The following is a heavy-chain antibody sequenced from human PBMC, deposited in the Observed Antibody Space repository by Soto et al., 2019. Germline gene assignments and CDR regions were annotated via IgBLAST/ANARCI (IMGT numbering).Heavy chain of an antibody. CDR1: GYSFTSYW. CDR2: IYPGDSDT. V-gene: IGHV5-51*01. D-gene: IGHD4-4*01. J-gene: IGHJ4*02. Sequence: GESLKISCKGSGYSFTSYWIGWVRQMPGKGLEWMGIIYPGDSDTRYSPSFQGQVTISADKSISTAYLQWSSLKASDTAMYYCASQLPTEPLQNYYFDYWGQGTLVTVPQ. CDR3: ASQLPTEPLQNYYFDY.